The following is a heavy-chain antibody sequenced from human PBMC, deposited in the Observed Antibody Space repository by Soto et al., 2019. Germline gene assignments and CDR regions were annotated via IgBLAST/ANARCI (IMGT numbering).Heavy chain of an antibody. CDR2: IDHIGIT. J-gene: IGHJ5*02. D-gene: IGHD5-12*01. Sequence: PSETLSLTCAVYGGSFSDYYWSWIRQSPKKGLEWIGEIDHIGITNYNPSLKSRVAMSIDTSKNQFSLKLTSVTAADTAVYYCARGKGYSGYDYFAPWGQGTLVTVSS. CDR3: ARGKGYSGYDYFAP. V-gene: IGHV4-34*01. CDR1: GGSFSDYY.